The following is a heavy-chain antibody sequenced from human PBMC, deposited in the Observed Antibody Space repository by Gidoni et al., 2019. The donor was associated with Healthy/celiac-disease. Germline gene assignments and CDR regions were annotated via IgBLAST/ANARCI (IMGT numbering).Heavy chain of an antibody. D-gene: IGHD4-17*01. J-gene: IGHJ4*02. V-gene: IGHV3-21*01. Sequence: EVQLVASGGGLVKPGGALRPPGAASGMTFSSYSMNWVRQAPGKGLEWVSSISSSSSYIYNADSVKGRFTISRDNSKNSLYLQMNSLSAEDTAVYYCARYGYGDYYFDYWGQGTLVTVSS. CDR2: ISSSSSYI. CDR1: GMTFSSYS. CDR3: ARYGYGDYYFDY.